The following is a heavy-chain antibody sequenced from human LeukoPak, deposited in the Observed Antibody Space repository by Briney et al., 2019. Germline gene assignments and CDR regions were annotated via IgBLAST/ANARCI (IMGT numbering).Heavy chain of an antibody. CDR2: IGTAGDT. CDR1: GFTFSSYD. D-gene: IGHD2-15*01. CDR3: ARAYCSGGSYYSGLDY. V-gene: IGHV3-13*01. J-gene: IGHJ4*02. Sequence: SGGSLRLSCAASGFTFSSYDMHWVRQATGKGLEWVSAIGTAGDTYYPGSVKGRFTISRENAKNSLYLQMNSLRAGDTAVYYCARAYCSGGSYYSGLDYWGQGTLVTVSS.